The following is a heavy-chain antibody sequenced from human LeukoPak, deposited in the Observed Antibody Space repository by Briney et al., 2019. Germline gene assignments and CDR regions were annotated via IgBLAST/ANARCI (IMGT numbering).Heavy chain of an antibody. CDR1: GYTFSDFG. D-gene: IGHD4-11*01. J-gene: IGHJ4*02. Sequence: ASVKVSCKASGYTFSDFGITWVRQAPGQGPEWIGWIKIGEGTTHSAQKFQDRVSMTRDRSSNTAFLELRSLRSDDTAVYFCSRSYYSSSWYYFDLWGQGTLVTVSS. CDR3: SRSYYSSSWYYFDL. V-gene: IGHV1-18*01. CDR2: IKIGEGTT.